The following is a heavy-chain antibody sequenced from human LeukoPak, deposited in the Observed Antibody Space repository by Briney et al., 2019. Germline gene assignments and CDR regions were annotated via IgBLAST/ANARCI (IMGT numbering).Heavy chain of an antibody. J-gene: IGHJ4*02. Sequence: GGSLRLSCATSGFTFSMSAMHWVRLAPGKGLDWVAVISFDGGNKFYADSVKGRFSISRDNSKNTLYLQMDSLGLDDTAVYFCARGRAGIAAAGFDYWGQGTLVTVSS. V-gene: IGHV3-30-3*01. CDR3: ARGRAGIAAAGFDY. CDR1: GFTFSMSA. CDR2: ISFDGGNK. D-gene: IGHD6-13*01.